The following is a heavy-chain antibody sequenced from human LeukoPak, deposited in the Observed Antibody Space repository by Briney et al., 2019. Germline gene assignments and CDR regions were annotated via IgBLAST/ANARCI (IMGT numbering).Heavy chain of an antibody. V-gene: IGHV3-30-3*01. CDR2: ISYDGSNK. CDR1: GFTFSSYA. J-gene: IGHJ3*02. D-gene: IGHD3-22*01. Sequence: GGSLRLSCAASGFTFSSYAMHWVRQAPGKGLEGVAVISYDGSNKYYADSVKGRFTISRDNSKNTLYLQMNSLRAEDTAVYYCARGAPYYYDSSGYYDAFDIWGQGTMVTVSS. CDR3: ARGAPYYYDSSGYYDAFDI.